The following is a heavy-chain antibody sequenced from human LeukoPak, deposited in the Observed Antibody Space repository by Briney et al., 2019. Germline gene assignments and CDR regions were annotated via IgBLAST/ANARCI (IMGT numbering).Heavy chain of an antibody. CDR2: ISSSGSTI. CDR3: ARESYYYDSSGYYSTHFDY. J-gene: IGHJ4*02. CDR1: GFTFSDYY. D-gene: IGHD3-22*01. V-gene: IGHV3-11*04. Sequence: GGSLRLSCAASGFTFSDYYMSWIRQAPGKGLEWVSYISSSGSTIYYADSVKGRFTISRDNAKNSLYLQMNSLRAEDTAVYYCARESYYYDSSGYYSTHFDYWGQGTLVTVSS.